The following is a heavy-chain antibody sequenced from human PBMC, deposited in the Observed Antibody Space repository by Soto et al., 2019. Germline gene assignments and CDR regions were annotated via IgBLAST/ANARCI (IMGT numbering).Heavy chain of an antibody. D-gene: IGHD2-2*01. J-gene: IGHJ5*02. Sequence: GESLKISCKGSGYSFTSYWISWVRQMPGKGLEWMGRIDPSDSYTNYSPSFQGHVTISADKPISTAYLQWSSLKASDTAMYYCARLSSTRGALENWFDPWGQGTLVTVSS. CDR1: GYSFTSYW. V-gene: IGHV5-10-1*01. CDR3: ARLSSTRGALENWFDP. CDR2: IDPSDSYT.